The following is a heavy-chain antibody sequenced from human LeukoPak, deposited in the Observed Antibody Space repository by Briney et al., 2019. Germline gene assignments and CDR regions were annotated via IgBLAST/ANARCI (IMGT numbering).Heavy chain of an antibody. CDR2: ISSNGGST. D-gene: IGHD2-21*02. J-gene: IGHJ4*02. CDR1: GFTFSSYA. V-gene: IGHV3-64*01. CDR3: ARAPVVTAFMDY. Sequence: QPGGSLRLSCAASGFTFSSYAMHWVRQAPGKGLEYVSAISSNGGSTYYANSVKGRFTISRDNSKNTLNLQMGSLRAEDMAVYYCARAPVVTAFMDYWGQGTLVTVSS.